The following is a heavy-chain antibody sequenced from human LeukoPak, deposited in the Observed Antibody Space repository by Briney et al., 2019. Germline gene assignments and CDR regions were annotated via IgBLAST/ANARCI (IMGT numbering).Heavy chain of an antibody. CDR3: ARGPGSAFDF. CDR2: VNHKSGGT. CDR1: RYTFTDSY. J-gene: IGHJ3*01. V-gene: IGHV1-2*02. D-gene: IGHD3-10*01. Sequence: ASVKVSCKASRYTFTDSYMHWVRQAPGQGLEWMGWVNHKSGGTNYAQDCQGRVTMTRDTSLNTVYIELSRLRSEDTAVYYCARGPGSAFDFWGEGTMVTVSS.